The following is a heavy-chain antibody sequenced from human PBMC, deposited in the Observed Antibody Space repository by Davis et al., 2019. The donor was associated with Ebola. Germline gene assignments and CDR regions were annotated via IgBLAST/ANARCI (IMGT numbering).Heavy chain of an antibody. CDR3: ARVMAVAYYGMDV. CDR2: ISYDGSNK. J-gene: IGHJ6*02. V-gene: IGHV3-30-3*01. D-gene: IGHD6-19*01. CDR1: GFTFSSYA. Sequence: PGGSLRLSCAASGFTFSSYAMHWVRQAPGKGLEWVAVISYDGSNKYYADSVKGRFTISRDNSKNTLYLQMNSLRAEDTAVYYCARVMAVAYYGMDVWGQGTTVTVSS.